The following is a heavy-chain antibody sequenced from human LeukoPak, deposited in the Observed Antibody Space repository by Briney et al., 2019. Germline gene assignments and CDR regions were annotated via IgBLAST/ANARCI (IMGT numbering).Heavy chain of an antibody. CDR3: AKATWELRFYFDY. Sequence: GGSLRLSCAASGFAFSSYAMSWVRQAPGKGLEWVSAISGSGGSTYYADSVKGRFTISRDNSKNTLYLQMNSLRAEDTAVYYCAKATWELRFYFDYWGQGTLVTVSS. D-gene: IGHD1-26*01. CDR2: ISGSGGST. V-gene: IGHV3-23*01. J-gene: IGHJ4*02. CDR1: GFAFSSYA.